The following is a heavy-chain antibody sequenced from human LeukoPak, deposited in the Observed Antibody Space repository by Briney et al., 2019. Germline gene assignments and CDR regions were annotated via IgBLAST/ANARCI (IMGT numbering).Heavy chain of an antibody. Sequence: GRSLRLSCVACGLTLGRYAMHWVRQGRGKGLEWVAGFSLDTDRIDYADSVRGRFTVSKDDAKKTLYLQMNNLRTEDTALYYCTKDITPGGADVWGQGTTVTVSS. CDR2: FSLDTDRI. CDR1: GLTLGRYA. CDR3: TKDITPGGADV. J-gene: IGHJ6*02. V-gene: IGHV3-9*01. D-gene: IGHD3-10*01.